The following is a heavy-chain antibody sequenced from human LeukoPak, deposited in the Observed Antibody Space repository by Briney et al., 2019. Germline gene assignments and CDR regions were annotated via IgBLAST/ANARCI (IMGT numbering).Heavy chain of an antibody. Sequence: GALVKVSCKASGGSFSIYAINWVRQAPGQGLEWMGGIIPIFGTANYAQKFQDRVTITAVESMSTVYMELSSLRSEDTAVYYCARGWLAESTVVTPYNYWGQGTLVTVSS. CDR1: GGSFSIYA. J-gene: IGHJ4*02. CDR3: ARGWLAESTVVTPYNY. V-gene: IGHV1-69*13. D-gene: IGHD4-23*01. CDR2: IIPIFGTA.